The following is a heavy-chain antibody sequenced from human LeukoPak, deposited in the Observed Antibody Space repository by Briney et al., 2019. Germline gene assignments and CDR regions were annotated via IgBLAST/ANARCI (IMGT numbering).Heavy chain of an antibody. CDR1: GYIFTSYG. Sequence: ASVKVSCKASGYIFTSYGISWVRQAPGQGLEWMGWISGYNGNTNYAQKLQGRVTMTTDTSTSTAYMELSSLRSEDTAVYYCARVEMDGSGYAFDIWGQGTMVTVSS. J-gene: IGHJ3*02. CDR2: ISGYNGNT. D-gene: IGHD3-10*01. CDR3: ARVEMDGSGYAFDI. V-gene: IGHV1-18*01.